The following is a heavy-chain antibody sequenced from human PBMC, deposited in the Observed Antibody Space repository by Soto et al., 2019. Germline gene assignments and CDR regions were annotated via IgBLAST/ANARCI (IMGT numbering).Heavy chain of an antibody. D-gene: IGHD3-10*01. J-gene: IGHJ4*02. CDR2: IYHSGST. Sequence: QVQLQESGPGLVKPSGTLSLTCAVSGDSISNTNWWSWVRQPPGKGLEWIGEIYHSGSTNYNPSLKSRVTVSVDKSKNQCSLKLNSVTAADTALYYCARVGYYYGSGTWDWGQGTLVTVSS. CDR3: ARVGYYYGSGTWD. V-gene: IGHV4-4*02. CDR1: GDSISNTNW.